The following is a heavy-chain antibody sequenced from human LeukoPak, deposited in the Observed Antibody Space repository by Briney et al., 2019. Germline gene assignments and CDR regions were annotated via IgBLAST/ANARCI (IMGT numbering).Heavy chain of an antibody. CDR2: FDPEDGET. D-gene: IGHD3-10*01. V-gene: IGHV1-24*01. Sequence: ASVKVSCKVSGYTLTELSMDWVRQAPRKGLEWMGGFDPEDGETIYAQKFQGRVTMTEDTSTDTAYMELSSLRSEDTAVYYCATTPRNYYGSGSYYNVPYYYYMDVWGKGTTVTVSS. CDR3: ATTPRNYYGSGSYYNVPYYYYMDV. CDR1: GYTLTELS. J-gene: IGHJ6*03.